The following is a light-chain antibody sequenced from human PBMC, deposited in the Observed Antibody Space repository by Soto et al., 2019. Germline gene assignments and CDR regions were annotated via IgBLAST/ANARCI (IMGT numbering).Light chain of an antibody. CDR2: DVS. CDR3: YSYGGSYTWV. CDR1: SGDVGGYNF. Sequence: QSALTQPRSVSGSPGQSVTISCTGTSGDVGGYNFVSWYQQHPGKAPTLMIFDVSQRPSGVPDRFSGSKSGNTASLTISGLQADDEAGYYCYSYGGSYTWVFGGGTKVTAL. J-gene: IGLJ3*02. V-gene: IGLV2-11*01.